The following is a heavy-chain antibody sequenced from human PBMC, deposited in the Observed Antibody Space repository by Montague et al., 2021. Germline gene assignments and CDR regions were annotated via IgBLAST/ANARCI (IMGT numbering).Heavy chain of an antibody. V-gene: IGHV4-34*01. CDR1: GGSLSEYY. D-gene: IGHD3-10*01. CDR3: ASDRGPFDY. CDR2: VRHIGST. Sequence: SETLSLTCGVYGGSLSEYYWTWIRQSPEKGLKWIGEVRHIGSTNYNPSLKCRVTMSVDKSKNQFSLKLRSVTAADTAVYYCASDRGPFDYWGQGTVVTVSS. J-gene: IGHJ4*02.